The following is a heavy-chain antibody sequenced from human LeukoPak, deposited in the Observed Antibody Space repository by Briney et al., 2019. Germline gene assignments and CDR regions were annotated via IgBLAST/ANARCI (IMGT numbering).Heavy chain of an antibody. CDR3: ASLGN. CDR1: GFSVSTNY. V-gene: IGHV3-66*01. Sequence: PGGSLRLSCAASGFSVSTNYITWVRQAPGRGLEWVSVIYSGGNTYSADSVKGRFTISRDKSKNSLYLQMNSLRADDTAVYYCASLGNWGQGTLVTVSS. CDR2: IYSGGNT. J-gene: IGHJ4*02. D-gene: IGHD1-1*01.